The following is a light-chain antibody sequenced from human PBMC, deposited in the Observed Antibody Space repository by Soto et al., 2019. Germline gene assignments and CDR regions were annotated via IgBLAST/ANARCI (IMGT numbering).Light chain of an antibody. V-gene: IGKV1-39*01. Sequence: DIQMTQSPSSLDASGGEKVTITCRTSQSIISYLNWYQQKPGKAPKLLIYAASRLQSGVPSRFRGSGSGTDFSLTITNLQPEDFATYLCQQSHTKPITFGQGPRLEFK. CDR2: AAS. J-gene: IGKJ5*01. CDR3: QQSHTKPIT. CDR1: QSIISY.